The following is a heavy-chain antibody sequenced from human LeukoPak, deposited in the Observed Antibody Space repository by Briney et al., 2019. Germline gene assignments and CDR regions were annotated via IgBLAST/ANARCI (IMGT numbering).Heavy chain of an antibody. CDR3: ARRFCSSAGCHRTFNWFAP. D-gene: IGHD2-2*01. J-gene: IGHJ5*02. Sequence: MPSETLSLTCTVSGGSTSSYYWSWIRQPPGKGLEWIGYIYYSGSTNYNPSLKSRVTISVDTSKNKFSLKLSSVTAADTAVYYCARRFCSSAGCHRTFNWFAPWGQGTLVTVSS. V-gene: IGHV4-59*01. CDR1: GGSTSSYY. CDR2: IYYSGST.